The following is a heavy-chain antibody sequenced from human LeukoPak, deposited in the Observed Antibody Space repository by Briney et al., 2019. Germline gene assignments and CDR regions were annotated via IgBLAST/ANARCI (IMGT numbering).Heavy chain of an antibody. D-gene: IGHD6-19*01. Sequence: PGGSLRLSCAASGFTFSNYAMSWVRQAPGKGLEWVSGISGSSGSTYNADSVKGRFTISRDNSKNTLYLQVNSLRAEDTAVYYCARASVAGWYYFDYRGQGTLVTVSS. J-gene: IGHJ4*02. CDR2: ISGSSGST. CDR1: GFTFSNYA. V-gene: IGHV3-23*01. CDR3: ARASVAGWYYFDY.